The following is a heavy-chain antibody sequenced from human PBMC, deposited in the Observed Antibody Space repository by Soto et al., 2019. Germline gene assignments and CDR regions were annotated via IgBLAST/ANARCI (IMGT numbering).Heavy chain of an antibody. CDR3: ARRYGDYPHYYYYYYMDV. Sequence: QVQLQQWGAGLLKPSETLSLTCAVYGGSFSGYYWSWIRQPPGKGLEWIGEINHSGSTNYNPSLKSRVTISVDTSKNQFSLKLSSVTAADTAVYYCARRYGDYPHYYYYYYMDVWGQGTTVTVSS. D-gene: IGHD4-17*01. V-gene: IGHV4-34*01. CDR1: GGSFSGYY. CDR2: INHSGST. J-gene: IGHJ6*03.